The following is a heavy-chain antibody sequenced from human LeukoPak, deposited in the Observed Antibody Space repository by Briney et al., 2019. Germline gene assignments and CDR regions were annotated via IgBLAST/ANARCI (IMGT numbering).Heavy chain of an antibody. CDR3: ARDRRADYGRNDDAFDI. D-gene: IGHD4-17*01. CDR1: GFTFNNYD. J-gene: IGHJ3*02. Sequence: PGGSLRLSCAASGFTFNNYDMHWVRQAPGKGLEWVSHIGTGTDTHYSDSVKGRFTISRENAKNSLYLQMSSLRAGDTAVYYCARDRRADYGRNDDAFDIWGQGTMVTVSS. V-gene: IGHV3-13*01. CDR2: IGTGTDT.